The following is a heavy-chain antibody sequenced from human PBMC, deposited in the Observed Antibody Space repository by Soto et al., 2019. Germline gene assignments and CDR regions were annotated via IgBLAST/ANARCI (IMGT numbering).Heavy chain of an antibody. CDR3: AKDPDGDYSHYYYGMDV. CDR2: ISGSGGST. Sequence: GGSLRLSCAASGFTFSSYAMSWVRQAPGKGLEWVSAISGSGGSTYYADSVKGRFTISRDNSKNTLYLQMNSLRAEDTAVYYCAKDPDGDYSHYYYGMDVWGQGTTVTVSS. J-gene: IGHJ6*02. V-gene: IGHV3-23*01. CDR1: GFTFSSYA. D-gene: IGHD4-17*01.